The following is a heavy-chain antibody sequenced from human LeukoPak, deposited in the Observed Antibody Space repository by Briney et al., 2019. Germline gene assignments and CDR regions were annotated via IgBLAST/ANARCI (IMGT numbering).Heavy chain of an antibody. CDR1: GFTVSSNY. CDR3: ARFNYYDSSGFYSFDY. J-gene: IGHJ4*02. Sequence: GGSLRLSCAASGFTVSSNYMSWVRQAPGKGLEWVSLIYSGGSTYYADSVEGRFTISRDNSKNTLYLQMNSPRAEDTAVYYCARFNYYDSSGFYSFDYWDQGTLVTVSS. D-gene: IGHD3-22*01. V-gene: IGHV3-66*01. CDR2: IYSGGST.